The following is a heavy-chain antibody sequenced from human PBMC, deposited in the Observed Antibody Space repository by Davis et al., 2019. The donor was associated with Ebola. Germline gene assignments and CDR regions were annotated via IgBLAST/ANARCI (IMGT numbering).Heavy chain of an antibody. J-gene: IGHJ4*02. V-gene: IGHV3-23*01. CDR2: ISGSGGST. D-gene: IGHD3-3*01. Sequence: GESLKISCAASGLTFSSYAMNWVRQAPGKGLEWVSGISGSGGSTYYADSVKGRFTISRDNSKNTLYLQMNSLRAEDTAIYYCAKAHVRFLEWLLLNGYFDYWGQGTLVSVSS. CDR1: GLTFSSYA. CDR3: AKAHVRFLEWLLLNGYFDY.